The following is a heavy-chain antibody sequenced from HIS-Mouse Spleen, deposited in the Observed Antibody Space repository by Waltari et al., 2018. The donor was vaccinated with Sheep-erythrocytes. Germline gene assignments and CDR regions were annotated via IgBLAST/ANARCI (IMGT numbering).Heavy chain of an antibody. Sequence: QVQLQESGPGLVKPSETLSLPCTVSGVSISSHYWSWIRQPPGKGLEWIGYIYYSGSTNYNPSLKSRVTISVDTSKNQFSLKLSSVTAADTAVYYCARLELGQFDYWGQGTLVTVSS. V-gene: IGHV4-59*08. D-gene: IGHD1-26*01. CDR3: ARLELGQFDY. CDR2: IYYSGST. CDR1: GVSISSHY. J-gene: IGHJ4*02.